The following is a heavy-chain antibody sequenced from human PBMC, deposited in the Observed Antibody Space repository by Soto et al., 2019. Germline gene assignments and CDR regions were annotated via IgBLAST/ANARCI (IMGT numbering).Heavy chain of an antibody. Sequence: QVQLQESGPGLVKPSGTLSLTCAVSGGSISSSNWWSWVRQPPGKGLEWIGEIYHSGSTNYNPSRKIRVTISVDKTKTQLSLRLSSVTAADTAVYYCARVVGGYYYGMDVWGQGTTVTVSS. CDR1: GGSISSSNW. V-gene: IGHV4-4*02. CDR2: IYHSGST. CDR3: ARVVGGYYYGMDV. D-gene: IGHD2-2*01. J-gene: IGHJ6*02.